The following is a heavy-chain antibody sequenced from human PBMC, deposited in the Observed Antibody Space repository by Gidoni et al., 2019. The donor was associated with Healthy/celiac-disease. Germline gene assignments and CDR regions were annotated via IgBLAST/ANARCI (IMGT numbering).Heavy chain of an antibody. CDR3: ARVDDYGGNEGAFDI. Sequence: QVQLQESGPGLVKPSQTLSLTCTVSGGSISSGGYYWSWIRQHPGKGLEWIGSIYYSGSTYYNPSLKSRVTISVDTSKNQFSLKLSSVTAADTAVYYCARVDDYGGNEGAFDIWGQGTMVTVSS. V-gene: IGHV4-31*03. D-gene: IGHD4-17*01. CDR2: IYYSGST. CDR1: GGSISSGGYY. J-gene: IGHJ3*02.